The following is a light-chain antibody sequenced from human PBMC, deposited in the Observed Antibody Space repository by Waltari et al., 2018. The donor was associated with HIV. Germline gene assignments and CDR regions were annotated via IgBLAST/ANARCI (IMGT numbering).Light chain of an antibody. Sequence: QLVLTQSASASASLGASVKLTCTLSSGYTAYAIARHQQQAEKGPRCLMKVNSDGSYSRGDGIPDRFSCSSSEAERYLTISSLQSEDEADYYCQTWDTGIRVFGGGTKLTVL. CDR2: VNSDGSY. CDR3: QTWDTGIRV. J-gene: IGLJ3*02. CDR1: SGYTAYA. V-gene: IGLV4-69*01.